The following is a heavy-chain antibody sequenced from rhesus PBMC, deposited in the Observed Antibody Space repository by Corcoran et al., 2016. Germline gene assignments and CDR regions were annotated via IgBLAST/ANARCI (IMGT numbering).Heavy chain of an antibody. D-gene: IGHD1-44*01. CDR3: IRPPNFKIADY. CDR2: INGNRSIT. J-gene: IGHJ4*01. CDR1: GASISLYS. V-gene: IGHV4-80*01. Sequence: QVQLQESGPGLVKSSETLSLTCAVSGASISLYSWGWIRQPPGKGLELIGEINGNRSITHYKASLKRRVTMSKGASKNQFSLKLTSVTAADTAVYVGIRPPNFKIADYWGQGVLVTVSS.